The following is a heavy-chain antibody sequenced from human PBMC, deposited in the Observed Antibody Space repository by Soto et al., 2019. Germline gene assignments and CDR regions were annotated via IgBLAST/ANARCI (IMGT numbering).Heavy chain of an antibody. J-gene: IGHJ3*02. Sequence: QVQLVQSGAEVKKSGSSVKVACKVSGDTFSNYAINWVRRAPGQGLEWMGAIVPIFRTTNYAQKFQGRVTITADESTITADMDLSRLRSDDTSTYYCAREASAPGTFREDASDIWGQGTKVSVSS. CDR3: AREASAPGTFREDASDI. CDR2: IVPIFRTT. CDR1: GDTFSNYA. D-gene: IGHD1-7*01. V-gene: IGHV1-69*12.